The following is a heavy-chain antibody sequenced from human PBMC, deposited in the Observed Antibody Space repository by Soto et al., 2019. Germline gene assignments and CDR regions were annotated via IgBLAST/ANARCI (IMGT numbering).Heavy chain of an antibody. V-gene: IGHV3-7*03. D-gene: IGHD6-19*01. CDR1: GFIFDSFA. Sequence: GGSLRLSCVGSGFIFDSFAMNWVRQAPGKGLEWVAYINKGGDIYYAHSVKGRFTISRDNAKNSSFLQMSSLTDEDTAVYYCAKSGDSAGWGIDFWGQGTLVTVSS. CDR3: AKSGDSAGWGIDF. CDR2: INKGGDI. J-gene: IGHJ4*02.